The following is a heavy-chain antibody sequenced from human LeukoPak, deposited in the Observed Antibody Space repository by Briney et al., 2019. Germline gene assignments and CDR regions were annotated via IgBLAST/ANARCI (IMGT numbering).Heavy chain of an antibody. CDR1: GGSISSGGYY. V-gene: IGHV4-31*03. CDR3: ARAYDYGDSNSFDP. CDR2: IYYSGSI. J-gene: IGHJ5*02. D-gene: IGHD4-17*01. Sequence: PSETLSLTCTVSGGSISSGGYYWSWIRQHPGKGLEWIGYIYYSGSIYYNPSLKSRVTISVDTSKNQFSLKLSSVTAADTAVYYCARAYDYGDSNSFDPWGQGTLVTVSS.